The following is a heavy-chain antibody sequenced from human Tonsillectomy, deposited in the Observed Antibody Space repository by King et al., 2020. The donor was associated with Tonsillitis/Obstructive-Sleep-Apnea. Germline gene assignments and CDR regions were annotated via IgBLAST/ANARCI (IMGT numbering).Heavy chain of an antibody. V-gene: IGHV1-18*01. Sequence: VQLVESGAEVKKPGASVKVSCKASGYTFTSYGISWVRQAPGQGLEWMGWISAYNGNTNYAQKLQGRVTMTTDTSTSTAYMELRSLRSDDPAVYYCAREGRHYDFWSGSAFDIWGQGTMVTVSS. CDR3: AREGRHYDFWSGSAFDI. D-gene: IGHD3-3*01. CDR2: ISAYNGNT. CDR1: GYTFTSYG. J-gene: IGHJ3*02.